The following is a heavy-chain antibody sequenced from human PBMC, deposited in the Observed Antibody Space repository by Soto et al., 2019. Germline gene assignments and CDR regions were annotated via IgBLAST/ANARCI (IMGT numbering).Heavy chain of an antibody. J-gene: IGHJ5*02. D-gene: IGHD6-13*01. CDR3: AREALVVGSSWWGHNWFDP. V-gene: IGHV4-30-4*01. CDR2: IYYSGST. CDR1: GGSISSGDYY. Sequence: PSETLSLTCTVSGGSISSGDYYWSWIRRPPGKGLEWIGYIYYSGSTYYNPSLKSRVTISVDTSKNQFSLKLSSVTAADTAVYYCAREALVVGSSWWGHNWFDPWGQGTLVTVSS.